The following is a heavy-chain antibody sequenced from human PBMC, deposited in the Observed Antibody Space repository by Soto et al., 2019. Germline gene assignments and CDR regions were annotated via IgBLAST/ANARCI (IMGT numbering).Heavy chain of an antibody. V-gene: IGHV3-11*01. CDR2: IVGSTK. CDR3: ARGREYCSGSSCYLGYYYYMDV. D-gene: IGHD2-2*01. J-gene: IGHJ6*03. Sequence: QVQLVESGGGLVKPGGSLRLSCAASGFILSDSYMSWIRQAPGKGLEWVSYIVGSTKYYADSVKGRFTISRDNAKNSLYLQMNSLRAEDTAVYYCARGREYCSGSSCYLGYYYYMDVWGKGTTVTVSS. CDR1: GFILSDSY.